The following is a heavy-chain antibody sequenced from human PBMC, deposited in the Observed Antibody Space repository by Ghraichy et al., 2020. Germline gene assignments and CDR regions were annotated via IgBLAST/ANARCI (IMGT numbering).Heavy chain of an antibody. CDR1: GFTFSNYA. D-gene: IGHD3-10*01. CDR2: IGGTSGNT. CDR3: AKDRGPSGSFDF. Sequence: GGSLRLSCAASGFTFSNYAMSWVRQAPGKGLEWVSAIGGTSGNTYYADSVEGRFTISRDNSKNTLYLQMDSLRAEDTAVFYCAKDRGPSGSFDFWGQGTLVTVSS. J-gene: IGHJ4*03. V-gene: IGHV3-23*01.